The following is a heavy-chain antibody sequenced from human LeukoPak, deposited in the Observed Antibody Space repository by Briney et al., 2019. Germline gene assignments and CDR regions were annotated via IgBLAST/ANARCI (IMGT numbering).Heavy chain of an antibody. V-gene: IGHV4-61*02. CDR1: GGSISRDNYY. J-gene: IGHJ4*02. D-gene: IGHD5-18*01. CDR2: IYRSGST. CDR3: ASSSGYSYGRRWFDY. Sequence: SETLSLTCTVPGGSISRDNYYWSWIRQPAGKGLEWIGRIYRSGSTNYNPSLKSRVTISVDTFKNQFSLKLSFVTAADTAVYYCASSSGYSYGRRWFDYWGQGTLVTVSS.